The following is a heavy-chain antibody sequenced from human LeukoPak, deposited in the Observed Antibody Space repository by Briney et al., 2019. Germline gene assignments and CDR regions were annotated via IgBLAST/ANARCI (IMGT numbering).Heavy chain of an antibody. D-gene: IGHD6-19*01. CDR2: ISYDGSNK. CDR1: GFTFSSYG. V-gene: IGHV3-30*18. Sequence: GGSLRLSCAVSGFTFSSYGMHWVRQAPGKGLEWVAVISYDGSNKYYADSVKGRFAISRDNSKNTLYLQMNSLRAEDTAVYYCAKDRSSGWYGKYYFDYWGQGTLVTVSS. J-gene: IGHJ4*02. CDR3: AKDRSSGWYGKYYFDY.